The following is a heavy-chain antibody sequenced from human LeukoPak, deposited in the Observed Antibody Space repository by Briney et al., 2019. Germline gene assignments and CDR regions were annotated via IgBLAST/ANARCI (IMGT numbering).Heavy chain of an antibody. J-gene: IGHJ3*02. CDR2: FDPEDGET. CDR3: ATNGYGLANDAFDI. CDR1: GYTLTELS. V-gene: IGHV1-24*01. Sequence: ASVKVSCKVSGYTLTELSMHWVRQAPGKGLEWMGGFDPEDGETIYAQKFQGRVTMTEDTSTDTAYMELSSLRSEDTAVYYCATNGYGLANDAFDIWGQGTMVTVSS. D-gene: IGHD5-12*01.